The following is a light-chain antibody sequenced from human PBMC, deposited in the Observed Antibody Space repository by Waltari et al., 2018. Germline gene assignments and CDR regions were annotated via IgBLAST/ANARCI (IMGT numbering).Light chain of an antibody. Sequence: QLVLTQSPSASASLGASVKLTCTLDSGHSNNIVAWLQRRPEKGPRYLRKVNSDGSHTKGDDIPDRFSGSSSGPERYLTISSLQSEDEADYYCQTGGHGTWVFGGGTKLTVV. CDR1: SGHSNNI. CDR2: VNSDGSH. J-gene: IGLJ3*02. V-gene: IGLV4-69*01. CDR3: QTGGHGTWV.